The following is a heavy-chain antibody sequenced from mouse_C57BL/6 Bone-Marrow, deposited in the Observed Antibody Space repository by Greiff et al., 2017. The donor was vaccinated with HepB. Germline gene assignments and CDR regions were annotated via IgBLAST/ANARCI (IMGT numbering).Heavy chain of an antibody. CDR1: GFTFSSYA. Sequence: EVQRVESGGGLVQPGGSLKLSCAASGFTFSSYAMSWVRQTPEKRLAWVATISDGGSYTYYPNNVKGRFTISRDNAKNNLYLQMSHLKSEDTAMYYCARGRCGNYPAWFAYGGQGTLVTVSA. CDR2: ISDGGSYT. J-gene: IGHJ3*01. D-gene: IGHD2-1*01. CDR3: ARGRCGNYPAWFAY. V-gene: IGHV5-4*01.